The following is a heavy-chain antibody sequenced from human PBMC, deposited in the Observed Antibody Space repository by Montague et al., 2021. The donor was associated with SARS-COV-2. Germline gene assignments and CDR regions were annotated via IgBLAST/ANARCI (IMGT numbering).Heavy chain of an antibody. CDR2: IWYDGSNK. D-gene: IGHD4-23*01. Sequence: SLRLSCAASGFTFSSYGMHWVRQAPGKGLEWVAVIWYDGSNKYYXDSVKGRFTISRDNSKNTLYLQMNSLRAEDTGVYYCARWDPQTLTLIGLRGKSASDYWGQGTLVTVSS. CDR3: ARWDPQTLTLIGLRGKSASDY. J-gene: IGHJ4*02. CDR1: GFTFSSYG. V-gene: IGHV3-33*03.